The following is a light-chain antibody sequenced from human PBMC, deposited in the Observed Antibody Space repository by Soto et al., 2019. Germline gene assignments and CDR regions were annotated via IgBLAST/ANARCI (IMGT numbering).Light chain of an antibody. CDR3: QQYDNLLPT. CDR1: QDISNY. J-gene: IGKJ5*01. CDR2: DAS. V-gene: IGKV1-33*01. Sequence: DIQMTQSPSSLSASVGDRVTITCQASQDISNYLNWYQQKPGKAPKLLIYDASNLETGVPSRLSGSGSGTDFTFTISSLQPEDIATYYCQQYDNLLPTFGQGTRLEIK.